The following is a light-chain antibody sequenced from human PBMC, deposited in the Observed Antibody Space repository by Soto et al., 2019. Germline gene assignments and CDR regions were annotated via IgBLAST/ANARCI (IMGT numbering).Light chain of an antibody. CDR2: GAF. Sequence: EIVLTQSPGTLSLSPGERAILSCRASQSVSDNNLAWYQQKPGQAPRLLMYGAFFRVTGVPDTFSGSASWVDFTLTISRLEPEDFAVYFCQQYGASPITFGPGTKVDT. CDR1: QSVSDNN. V-gene: IGKV3-20*01. J-gene: IGKJ3*01. CDR3: QQYGASPIT.